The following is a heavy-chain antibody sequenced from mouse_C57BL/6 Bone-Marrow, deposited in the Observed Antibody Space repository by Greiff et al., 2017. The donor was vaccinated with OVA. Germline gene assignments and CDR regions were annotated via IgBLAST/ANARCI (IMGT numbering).Heavy chain of an antibody. CDR3: ARKTAQATYYAMDY. CDR1: GFTFSSYT. J-gene: IGHJ4*01. V-gene: IGHV5-9*01. Sequence: DVMLVESGGGLVKPGGSLKLSCAASGFTFSSYTMSWVRQTPEKRLEWVATISGGGGNTYYPDSVKGRFTISRDNAKNTLYLQMSSLRSEDTALYYCARKTAQATYYAMDYWGQGTSVTVSS. D-gene: IGHD3-2*02. CDR2: ISGGGGNT.